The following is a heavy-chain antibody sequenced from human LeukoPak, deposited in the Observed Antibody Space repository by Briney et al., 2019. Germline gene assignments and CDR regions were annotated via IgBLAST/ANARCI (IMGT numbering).Heavy chain of an antibody. J-gene: IGHJ4*02. CDR3: TKTTTGYSSGQYPGWPADH. D-gene: IGHD3-22*01. CDR1: GFTFNNYA. CDR2: IFGSGGSA. V-gene: IGHV3-23*01. Sequence: GGSLRLSCTASGFTFNNYAMYWVRQAPRKGLEWVAGIFGSGGSAHYADSVKGRFTISRDNPKNTVYLQMDSLRGEDTAVYYCTKTTTGYSSGQYPGWPADHWGQGALVTVSS.